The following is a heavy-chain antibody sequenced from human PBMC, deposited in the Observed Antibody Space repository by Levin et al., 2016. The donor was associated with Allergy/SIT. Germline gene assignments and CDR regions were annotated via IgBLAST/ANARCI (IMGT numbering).Heavy chain of an antibody. J-gene: IGHJ4*02. V-gene: IGHV4-4*02. CDR2: IFHSGNT. CDR3: ARDPAITGTTVFDY. D-gene: IGHD1-20*01. Sequence: SQTLSLTCGVSGASIRSPNWWSWVRQPPGKGLEWIGSIFHSGNTYYSHHTGNTYYNPSLKSRVTISVDTSKNQFSLKLTSVTAADTAVYYCARDPAITGTTVFDYWGQGTLVTVSS. CDR1: GASIRSPNW.